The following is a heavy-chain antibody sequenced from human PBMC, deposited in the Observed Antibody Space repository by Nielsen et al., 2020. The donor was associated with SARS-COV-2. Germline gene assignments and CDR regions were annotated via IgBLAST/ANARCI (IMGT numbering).Heavy chain of an antibody. Sequence: RQAPGQGLEWIGSIYYSGSTYYNPSLKRRLTISVDTSKNQFSLKVTSLTAADTAVYYCATAYGGRWGQGTLVAVSS. D-gene: IGHD4-17*01. J-gene: IGHJ4*02. CDR3: ATAYGGR. CDR2: IYYSGST. V-gene: IGHV4-39*07.